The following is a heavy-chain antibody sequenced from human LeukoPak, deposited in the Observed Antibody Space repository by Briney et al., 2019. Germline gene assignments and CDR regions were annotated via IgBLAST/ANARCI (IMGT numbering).Heavy chain of an antibody. Sequence: GGSLRLSCAASGFTFSSYAMNWVRQAPGKGLEWVSHISSSGGSTYYAGSVKGRFTISRDNSKNTLYLQMNSLRAEDTAVYYCASNTDSGGTERQGDYWGQGTLVTVSS. CDR1: GFTFSSYA. D-gene: IGHD2-15*01. J-gene: IGHJ4*02. CDR3: ASNTDSGGTERQGDY. V-gene: IGHV3-23*01. CDR2: ISSSGGST.